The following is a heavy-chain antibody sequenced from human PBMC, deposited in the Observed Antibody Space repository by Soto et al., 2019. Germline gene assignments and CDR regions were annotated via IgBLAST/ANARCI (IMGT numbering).Heavy chain of an antibody. J-gene: IGHJ4*02. D-gene: IGHD6-19*01. CDR2: ISTSGSGI. V-gene: IGHV3-48*03. CDR1: VFTFSSYE. CDR3: ARGYSGGWSSAGYFEY. Sequence: VGSLRLSCAASVFTFSSYEVNCVRHAPGKWLEWIAYISTSGSGIYYADSVKGRFTISRDNAKNSLYLQMNSLRDADTAVYYCARGYSGGWSSAGYFEYWGQGTRVTVSS.